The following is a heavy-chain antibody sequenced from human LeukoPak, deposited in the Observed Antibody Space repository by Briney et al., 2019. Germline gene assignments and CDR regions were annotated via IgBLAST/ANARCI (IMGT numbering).Heavy chain of an antibody. V-gene: IGHV1-8*01. D-gene: IGHD2-2*01. J-gene: IGHJ6*03. CDR2: MNPNSGNT. CDR3: ARAYQPNLSNYYYYCMDV. CDR1: GYTFTSYD. Sequence: ASVKVSCKASGYTFTSYDINWVRQATGQGLEWMGWMNPNSGNTGYAQKFQGRVTMTRNTSISTAYMELSSLRSEDTAVYYCARAYQPNLSNYYYYCMDVWGKGTTVTVSS.